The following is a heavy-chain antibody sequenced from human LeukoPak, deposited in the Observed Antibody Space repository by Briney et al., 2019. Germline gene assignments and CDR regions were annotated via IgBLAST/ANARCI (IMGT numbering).Heavy chain of an antibody. J-gene: IGHJ4*02. Sequence: GGSLRLSCAASGFTFSSYAMHWVRQAPGKGLEWVAFIRYDGSNKYYADSVKGRFTISRDNSKNTLYLQMNSLRAEDTAVYYCAKDFGRYLHYFDYWGQGTLVTVSS. CDR3: AKDFGRYLHYFDY. V-gene: IGHV3-30*02. CDR1: GFTFSSYA. CDR2: IRYDGSNK. D-gene: IGHD3/OR15-3a*01.